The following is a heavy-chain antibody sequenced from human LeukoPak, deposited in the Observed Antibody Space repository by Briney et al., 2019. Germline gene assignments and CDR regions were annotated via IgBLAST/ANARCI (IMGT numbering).Heavy chain of an antibody. CDR2: IYTSGST. CDR3: ARASYYYDSSGYQRFGYYYYGMDV. V-gene: IGHV4-61*02. D-gene: IGHD3-22*01. J-gene: IGHJ6*02. CDR1: GASISSGSYY. Sequence: PSETLSLTCTVPGASISSGSYYWSWIRQPAGKGLEWIGRIYTSGSTNYNPSLKIRVTISVDTSKNHFSLKLSSVTAADTAVYYCARASYYYDSSGYQRFGYYYYGMDVWGQGTTVTVSS.